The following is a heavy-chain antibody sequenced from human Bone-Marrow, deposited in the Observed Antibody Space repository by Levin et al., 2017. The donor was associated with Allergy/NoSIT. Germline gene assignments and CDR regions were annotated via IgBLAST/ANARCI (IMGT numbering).Heavy chain of an antibody. Sequence: ASVKVSCKASGYTFRNYGISWVRQGPGQGLEWVGWISPYNGKTSHAQKVQGRVTLTTDTLTSTAYMDLRSLTSDDTAVYYCARDLGYSGYLLDWGQGTLVAVTS. V-gene: IGHV1-18*01. CDR2: ISPYNGKT. J-gene: IGHJ4*02. CDR3: ARDLGYSGYLLD. CDR1: GYTFRNYG. D-gene: IGHD5-12*01.